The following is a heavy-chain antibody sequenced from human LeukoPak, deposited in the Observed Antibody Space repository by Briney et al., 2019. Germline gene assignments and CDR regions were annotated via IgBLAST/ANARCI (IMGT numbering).Heavy chain of an antibody. D-gene: IGHD5-18*01. CDR1: GGSISGYY. V-gene: IGHV4-59*01. Sequence: SETLSLTCTVSGGSISGYYWSWIRQPPGKGLEWIGYIYYSGSTNYNPSLKSRVTISVDTSKNQFSLKLSSVTAADTAVYYCASYSDGYFNYWGQRTLVTVSS. CDR3: ASYSDGYFNY. CDR2: IYYSGST. J-gene: IGHJ4*02.